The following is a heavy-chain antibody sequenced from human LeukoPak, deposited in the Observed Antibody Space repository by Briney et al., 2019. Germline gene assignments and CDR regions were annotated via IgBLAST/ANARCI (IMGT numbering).Heavy chain of an antibody. CDR1: GFTCSSNS. J-gene: IGHJ4*02. CDR2: ITSSSSYI. V-gene: IGHV3-21*01. D-gene: IGHD6-6*01. Sequence: GGSLRLSCAASGFTCSSNSMNWVRQAPGKGLEWVSSITSSSSYIYYADSVEGRFTISRDNAKNSLYLQMNSLRAEDTAVYYCARGVSSSHFDYWGQGTLVTVSS. CDR3: ARGVSSSHFDY.